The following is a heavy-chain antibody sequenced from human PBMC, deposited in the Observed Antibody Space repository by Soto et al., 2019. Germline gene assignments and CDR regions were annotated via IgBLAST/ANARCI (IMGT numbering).Heavy chain of an antibody. Sequence: QVQLMQSGAEVKKPGASVKVSCKASGDTVTDYYIHWVRQAPGQGLDWMGTVNPSGGHTTYAQHFLGRVTMTRDTSTSTLYVELSSLTSDDTAIYYCARGGHVVVVSAALDYWGQGTLVTVSS. CDR3: ARGGHVVVVSAALDY. CDR2: VNPSGGHT. D-gene: IGHD2-21*02. V-gene: IGHV1-46*01. J-gene: IGHJ4*02. CDR1: GDTVTDYY.